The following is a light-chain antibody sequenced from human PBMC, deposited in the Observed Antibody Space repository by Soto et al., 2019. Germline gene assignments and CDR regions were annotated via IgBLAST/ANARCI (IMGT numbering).Light chain of an antibody. J-gene: IGKJ4*02. Sequence: DIQMTQSPSSLSASVGDRVTITCRASQSISNYLNWYQQKPGKAPKFLISAASSLQSGVPSRFSGGGSGTDFTLTISSLQAEDSASYYCQKSNRTPRTSGSGTKVDIK. V-gene: IGKV1-39*01. CDR3: QKSNRTPRT. CDR2: AAS. CDR1: QSISNY.